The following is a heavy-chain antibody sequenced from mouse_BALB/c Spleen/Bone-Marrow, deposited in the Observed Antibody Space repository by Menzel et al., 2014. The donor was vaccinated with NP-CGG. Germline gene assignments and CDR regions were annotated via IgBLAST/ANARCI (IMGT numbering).Heavy chain of an antibody. CDR2: IHPGSGGT. J-gene: IGHJ4*01. Sequence: VQLQQSGAELVRPGASVKLSCKASGYTFTDYEMHWVKQTPVHGLEWIGAIHPGSGGTNYNQKFKGKATLTADNSSSTTYMEVGSLTSEDSTVYYYTYAMDYWGQGTSVTVSS. CDR3: TYAMDY. CDR1: GYTFTDYE. V-gene: IGHV1-15*01.